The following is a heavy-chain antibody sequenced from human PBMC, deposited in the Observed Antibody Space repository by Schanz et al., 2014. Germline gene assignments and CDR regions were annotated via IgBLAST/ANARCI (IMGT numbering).Heavy chain of an antibody. Sequence: EVRLVESGGGLVQPGGSLRLSCEASGFDFNSYSMNWVRQVPGKGLEWLSYIATSSSTRHYADSVKGRVTISRDNARNSLYLHMNTLGAEDTAVYYCARDGDRFYHNYYMDVWGKGTTVTASS. CDR2: IATSSSTR. J-gene: IGHJ6*03. CDR1: GFDFNSYS. V-gene: IGHV3-48*01. D-gene: IGHD4-17*01. CDR3: ARDGDRFYHNYYMDV.